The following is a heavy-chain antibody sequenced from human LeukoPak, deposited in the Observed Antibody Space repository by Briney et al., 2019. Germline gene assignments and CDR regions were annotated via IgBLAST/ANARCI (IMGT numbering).Heavy chain of an antibody. CDR1: GFTFSSYA. J-gene: IGHJ4*02. Sequence: GGSLRLSCSASGFTFSSYAMHWVRQAPGKGLEYVSAISSNGGSTYYADSVKGRFTISRDNSKNTLYLQMNNLRAEDTAVYYCARAHNYYDSSGYYLLDYWGQGTLVTVSS. D-gene: IGHD3-22*01. CDR3: ARAHNYYDSSGYYLLDY. CDR2: ISSNGGST. V-gene: IGHV3-64*04.